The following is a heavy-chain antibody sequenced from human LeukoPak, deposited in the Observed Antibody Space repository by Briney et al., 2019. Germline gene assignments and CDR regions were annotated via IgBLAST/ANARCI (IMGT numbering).Heavy chain of an antibody. D-gene: IGHD3-10*01. J-gene: IGHJ3*02. V-gene: IGHV3-7*01. Sequence: GGSLRLSCAASGFTFSSYWMSWVRQAPGKGLESVANIKQDGSEKYYVDYVKGRFTISRDNAKTSLYLQMNSLRAEDTALYYCARDTHYYGSGSTAFDIWGQGTMVTVSS. CDR2: IKQDGSEK. CDR1: GFTFSSYW. CDR3: ARDTHYYGSGSTAFDI.